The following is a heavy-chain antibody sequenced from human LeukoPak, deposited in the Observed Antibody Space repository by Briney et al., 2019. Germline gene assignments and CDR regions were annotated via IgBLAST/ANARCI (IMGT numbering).Heavy chain of an antibody. D-gene: IGHD1-7*01. V-gene: IGHV5-51*01. J-gene: IGHJ5*02. CDR2: IYPGDSDT. CDR1: GYRFTNYW. Sequence: GESLKISCKGSGYRFTNYWIGWVRQMPGKGLEWMGIIYPGDSDTRYSPSFQGQVTISADKSISTAYLQWSSLKASDTAMYYCAVKLELGYNWFDPWGQGTLVTVSS. CDR3: AVKLELGYNWFDP.